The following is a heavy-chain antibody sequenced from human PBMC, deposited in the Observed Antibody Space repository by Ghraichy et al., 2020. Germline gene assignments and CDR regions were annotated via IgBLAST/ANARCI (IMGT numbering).Heavy chain of an antibody. CDR2: ISYDGSNK. J-gene: IGHJ4*02. D-gene: IGHD5-12*01. CDR3: AAQGVATIGG. Sequence: GGSLRLSCAASGFTFSSYAMHWVRQAPGKGLEWVAVISYDGSNKYYADSVKGRFTISRDNSKNTLYLQMNSLRAEDTAVYYCAAQGVATIGGWGQGTLVTVSS. V-gene: IGHV3-30*04. CDR1: GFTFSSYA.